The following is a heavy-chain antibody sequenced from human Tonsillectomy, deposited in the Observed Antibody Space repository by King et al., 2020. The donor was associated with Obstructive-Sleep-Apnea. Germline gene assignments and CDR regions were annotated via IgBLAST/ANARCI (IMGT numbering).Heavy chain of an antibody. V-gene: IGHV3-23*04. J-gene: IGHJ4*02. CDR3: AKDTGGIAVREVFDY. CDR2: ISAGGDST. Sequence: VQLVESGGGLVQPGGSLRLSCVASGFTFSTYAMTWVRQAPGKGLEWVSSISAGGDSTYYADSVKGRFTMFRDNSKNIMYLQMDSLRVEDTAVYYCAKDTGGIAVREVFDYWGQGISVTVSP. D-gene: IGHD6-19*01. CDR1: GFTFSTYA.